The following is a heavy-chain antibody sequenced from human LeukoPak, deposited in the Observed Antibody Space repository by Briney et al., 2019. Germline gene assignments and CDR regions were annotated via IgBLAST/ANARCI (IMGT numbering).Heavy chain of an antibody. CDR2: TSGSGGST. CDR3: AKNGGSQCYSHLDY. V-gene: IGHV3-23*01. D-gene: IGHD2-15*01. Sequence: GGSLRLSCAASGFTFGSYGMSWVRQAPGKGLEWISGTSGSGGSTYYANSVKGRFTTSRDNSKNTLYLEMNSLRAEDTAVYYCAKNGGSQCYSHLDYWGRGSLVTVSS. J-gene: IGHJ4*02. CDR1: GFTFGSYG.